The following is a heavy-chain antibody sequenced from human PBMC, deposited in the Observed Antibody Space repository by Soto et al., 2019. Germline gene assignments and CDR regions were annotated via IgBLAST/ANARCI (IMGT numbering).Heavy chain of an antibody. CDR3: AKDHRSSGWYGPYYYYYGMDV. D-gene: IGHD6-19*01. CDR1: GFTFSSYG. J-gene: IGHJ6*02. CDR2: ISYDGSNK. V-gene: IGHV3-30*18. Sequence: QTGGSLRLSCAASGFTFSSYGMRWVRQAPGKGLEWVAVISYDGSNKYYADSVKGRFTISRDNSKNTLYLQMNSLRAEDTAVYYCAKDHRSSGWYGPYYYYYGMDVWGQGTTVTVSS.